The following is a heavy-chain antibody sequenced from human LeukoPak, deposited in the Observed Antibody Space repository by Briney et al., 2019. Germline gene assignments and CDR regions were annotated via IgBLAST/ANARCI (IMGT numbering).Heavy chain of an antibody. CDR3: ARAKLYSGSYYPLDY. CDR1: RYTFSNYD. D-gene: IGHD1-26*01. CDR2: ISAYNGNT. V-gene: IGHV1-18*01. Sequence: ASVKVSCKASRYTFSNYDINWVRQATGQGLEWMGWISAYNGNTNYAQKLQGRVTMTTDTSTSTAYMELRSLRSDDTAVYYCARAKLYSGSYYPLDYWGQGTLVTVSS. J-gene: IGHJ4*02.